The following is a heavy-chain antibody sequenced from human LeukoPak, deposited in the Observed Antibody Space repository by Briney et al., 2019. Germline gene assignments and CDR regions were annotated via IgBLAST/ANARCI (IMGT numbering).Heavy chain of an antibody. CDR3: AKDLTEFVDPGYGYMDV. J-gene: IGHJ6*03. CDR2: ISGSSDNT. V-gene: IGHV3-23*01. D-gene: IGHD3-10*01. CDR1: GFTFSSYG. Sequence: GGSLRLSCAAPGFTFSSYGMSWVRQAPGMGLEWVSGISGSSDNTYYADSVKGRFTMSRDNSKNTLYLQMNSLSAEDTALYYCAKDLTEFVDPGYGYMDVCGKGTTVTISS.